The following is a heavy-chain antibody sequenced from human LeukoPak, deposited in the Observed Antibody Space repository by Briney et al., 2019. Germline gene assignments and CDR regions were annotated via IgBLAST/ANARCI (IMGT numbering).Heavy chain of an antibody. V-gene: IGHV4-4*07. CDR3: ARGMSVGADGAPEY. J-gene: IGHJ4*02. D-gene: IGHD2-2*01. CDR2: IFNSGSS. Sequence: SETLSLTCTVSGDSIRNDYWSWIRQPVGKGLEWIGRIFNSGSSDYNPSLKSRVIMSVDTSKNQFSLKLTSVTAADTAVYYCARGMSVGADGAPEYWGQGTLVTVSS. CDR1: GDSIRNDY.